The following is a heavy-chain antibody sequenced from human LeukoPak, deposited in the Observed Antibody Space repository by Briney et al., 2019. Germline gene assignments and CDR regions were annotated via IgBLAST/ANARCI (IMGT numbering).Heavy chain of an antibody. CDR3: ARSGQRIGWFDP. CDR1: GASISSGDYY. Sequence: PSETLSLTCTVSGASISSGDYYWAWIRQPPGKGLEWIGSIYYSGSTYYNPSLKSRVTISVDKSKNHFSLKLSSVTAADTAVYYCARSGQRIGWFDPWGQGTLVTVSS. V-gene: IGHV4-39*02. D-gene: IGHD1-26*01. CDR2: IYYSGST. J-gene: IGHJ5*02.